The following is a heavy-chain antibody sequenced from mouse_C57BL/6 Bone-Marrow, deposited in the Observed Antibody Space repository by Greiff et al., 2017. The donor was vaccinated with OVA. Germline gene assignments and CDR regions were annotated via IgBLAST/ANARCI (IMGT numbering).Heavy chain of an antibody. CDR2: ISNGGGST. J-gene: IGHJ1*03. V-gene: IGHV5-12*01. CDR3: ARLLLRYRYFDV. Sequence: EVKLMESGGGLVQPGGSLKLSCAASGFTFSDYYMYWVRQTPEKRLEWVAYISNGGGSTYYPDTVKGRFTISRDNAKNTLYLQMSRLKSEDTAMYYCARLLLRYRYFDVWGTGTTVTVSS. CDR1: GFTFSDYY. D-gene: IGHD1-1*01.